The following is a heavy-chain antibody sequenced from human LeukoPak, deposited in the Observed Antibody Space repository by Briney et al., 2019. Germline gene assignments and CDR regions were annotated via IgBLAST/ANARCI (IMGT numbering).Heavy chain of an antibody. J-gene: IGHJ4*02. CDR3: ARAPRYNILTDYYFDY. D-gene: IGHD3-9*01. Sequence: GGSLRLSCAASGFTFSSYSMNWVRQAPGKGLEWVSYISSSSSIIYYADSVKGRFTISRDNAKNSLYLQMNSLRDEDTAVFYCARAPRYNILTDYYFDYWGQGTLVTVSS. CDR1: GFTFSSYS. CDR2: ISSSSSII. V-gene: IGHV3-48*02.